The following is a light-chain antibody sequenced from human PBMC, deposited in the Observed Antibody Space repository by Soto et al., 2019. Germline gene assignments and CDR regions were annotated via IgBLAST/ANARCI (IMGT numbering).Light chain of an antibody. V-gene: IGKV2-30*01. CDR2: KAF. Sequence: DVVMTQSPLSLPVTLGQPASISCRSSQSIVYSDGNAYLSWFQQRPGQSPRRLIYKAFNRDSGVPDRFSGSGSGTDFTLKISRVEAEDVWVYYCMQGTHGPPVTFGQGTKLEIK. CDR1: QSIVYSDGNAY. J-gene: IGKJ2*01. CDR3: MQGTHGPPVT.